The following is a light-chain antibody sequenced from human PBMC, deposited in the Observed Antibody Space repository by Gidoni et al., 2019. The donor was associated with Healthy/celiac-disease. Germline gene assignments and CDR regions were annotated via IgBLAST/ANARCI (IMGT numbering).Light chain of an antibody. CDR1: QSVSSN. CDR2: GAS. Sequence: EIVMTQSPATLSVSPGERATLSCRASQSVSSNLAWYQQKPGQAPRLLIYGASTRATGIPARFGGSGSGTEFTLTISSLQSEDFAVYYCQQYNNWAITFGQXTRLEIK. V-gene: IGKV3-15*01. CDR3: QQYNNWAIT. J-gene: IGKJ5*01.